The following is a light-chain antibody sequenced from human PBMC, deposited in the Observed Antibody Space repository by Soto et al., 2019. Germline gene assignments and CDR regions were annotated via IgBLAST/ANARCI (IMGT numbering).Light chain of an antibody. CDR2: DVS. CDR1: SSDVGGYNY. J-gene: IGLJ1*01. Sequence: QSALTQPASVSGSPGQSITISCTGTSSDVGGYNYVSWYQQHPAKAPKLMIYDVSSRPSGVSNRFSGSKSANTASLTISGLQAEDEADYFCSSYTSSSTYVFGTGTKVAVL. CDR3: SSYTSSSTYV. V-gene: IGLV2-14*01.